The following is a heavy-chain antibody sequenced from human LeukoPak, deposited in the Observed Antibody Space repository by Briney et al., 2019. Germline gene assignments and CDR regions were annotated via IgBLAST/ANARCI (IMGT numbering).Heavy chain of an antibody. V-gene: IGHV4-4*07. CDR3: VRGGSKAAATFDY. Sequence: SETLSLTCTVSGGSISGYYWSWIRQPAGKGLEWIGHIHTSGNTKYNPSLTSRVTMSVDTSNNKFSLRVSSVTAADTAIYYCVRGGSKAAATFDYWGQGTLVTVFS. CDR1: GGSISGYY. D-gene: IGHD2-15*01. J-gene: IGHJ4*02. CDR2: IHTSGNT.